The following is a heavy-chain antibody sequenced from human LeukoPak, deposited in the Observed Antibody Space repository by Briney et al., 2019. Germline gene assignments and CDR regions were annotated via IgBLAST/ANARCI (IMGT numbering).Heavy chain of an antibody. V-gene: IGHV4-39*07. CDR3: ARRRGGYLKSGHFAY. CDR2: INHSGST. D-gene: IGHD5-12*01. J-gene: IGHJ4*02. CDR1: GGSISSSSYY. Sequence: SETLSLTCTVSGGSISSSSYYWSWIRQPPGKGLEWIREINHSGSTNYNPSLKSRVTISVDTSKNQFSLKLGSVTAADTAVYYCARRRGGYLKSGHFAYWGQGTLVTVSS.